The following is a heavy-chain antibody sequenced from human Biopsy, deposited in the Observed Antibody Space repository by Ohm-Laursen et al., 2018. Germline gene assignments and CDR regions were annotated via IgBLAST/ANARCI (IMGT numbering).Heavy chain of an antibody. J-gene: IGHJ6*02. CDR2: IIPIVDIV. CDR3: ARGGSGSGYYGMDV. Sequence: GSSVKVSCKAYGDTFNKYGIFWVRQAPGQGLEWMGRIIPIVDIVNYAQRFQGRVTMTADKSTSTAYLDLSSLISEDTAVYYCARGGSGSGYYGMDVWGQGTTVTVSS. D-gene: IGHD3-10*01. V-gene: IGHV1-69*04. CDR1: GDTFNKYG.